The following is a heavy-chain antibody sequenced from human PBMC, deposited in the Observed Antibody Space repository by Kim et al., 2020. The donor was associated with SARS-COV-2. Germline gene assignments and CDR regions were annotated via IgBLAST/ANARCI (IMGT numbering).Heavy chain of an antibody. CDR1: GGSITSGTYY. CDR3: ARLQGGLPPYYFDY. J-gene: IGHJ4*01. CDR2: VFYSGST. V-gene: IGHV4-31*03. Sequence: SETLSLTCTVAGGSITSGTYYWSWIRQLPGKGLEWIGYVFYSGSTYYNPSLKSRLTISVDTSKNQFSLRLSSVTAADTAVYYCARLQGGLPPYYFDYWG. D-gene: IGHD3-16*01.